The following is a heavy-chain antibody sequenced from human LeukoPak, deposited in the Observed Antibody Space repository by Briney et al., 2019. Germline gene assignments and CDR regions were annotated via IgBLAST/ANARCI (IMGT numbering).Heavy chain of an antibody. J-gene: IGHJ5*02. D-gene: IGHD6-13*01. CDR2: INHSGST. CDR1: GGSFSGYY. CDR3: ASYSGSWSSTNWFDP. V-gene: IGHV4-34*01. Sequence: SETLSLTCAVYGGSFSGYYWSWIRQPPGKGLEWIGEINHSGSTNYNPSLKSRVTISVDTSKNQFSLKLSSVTAADTAVYYCASYSGSWSSTNWFDPWGQGTLVTVSS.